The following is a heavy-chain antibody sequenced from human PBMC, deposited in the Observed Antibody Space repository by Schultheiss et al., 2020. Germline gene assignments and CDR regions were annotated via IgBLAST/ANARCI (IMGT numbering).Heavy chain of an antibody. J-gene: IGHJ3*02. D-gene: IGHD6-19*01. Sequence: SETLSLTCTVSGGSISSGGYYWSWIRQHPGKGLEWIGYIYYSGSTYYNPSLKSRVTISVDTSKNQFSLKLSSVTAADTAVYYCARDGGIAVAGKTRGDAFDIWGQGTMVTVSS. CDR2: IYYSGST. CDR1: GGSISSGGYY. CDR3: ARDGGIAVAGKTRGDAFDI. V-gene: IGHV4-31*03.